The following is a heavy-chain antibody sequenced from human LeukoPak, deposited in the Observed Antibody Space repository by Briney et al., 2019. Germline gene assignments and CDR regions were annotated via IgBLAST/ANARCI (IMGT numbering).Heavy chain of an antibody. J-gene: IGHJ3*01. CDR2: ITGGGRT. CDR1: GFTFNNYA. V-gene: IGHV3-23*01. D-gene: IGHD4-17*01. CDR3: ARDPNGDYIGAFDF. Sequence: GGSLRLSCAASGFTFNNYAMMWVRQAQGQGLEWVSAITGGGRTYYADSVKGRFTISRDSSKNTLYLQMNSLRAEGTALYFCARDPNGDYIGAFDFLGQGTVVTVSS.